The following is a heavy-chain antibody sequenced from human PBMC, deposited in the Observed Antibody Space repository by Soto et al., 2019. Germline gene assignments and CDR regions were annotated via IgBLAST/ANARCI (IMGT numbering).Heavy chain of an antibody. D-gene: IGHD3-22*01. CDR3: ARAYYYDSSGYYYGSNDAFDI. CDR1: GGSISSYY. CDR2: IYTSGST. Sequence: SETLSLTCTVSGGSISSYYWSWIRQPAGKGLEWIGRIYTSGSTNYNPSLKSRVTMSVDTSKNQFSLKLSSVTAADTAVYYCARAYYYDSSGYYYGSNDAFDIWGQGTMVTVSS. V-gene: IGHV4-4*07. J-gene: IGHJ3*02.